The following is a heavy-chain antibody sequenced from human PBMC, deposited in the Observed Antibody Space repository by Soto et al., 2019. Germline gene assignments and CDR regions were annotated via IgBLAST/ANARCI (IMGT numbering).Heavy chain of an antibody. D-gene: IGHD6-6*01. J-gene: IGHJ4*02. CDR3: ARFYGSSAS. Sequence: QVQLVQSGAEVKKPGASVKVSCKASGYTFSSYAIHWVRQAPGQGLEWMGWINAGNGNSEYSQKFQGRVTITRDTSAITVYLELSSLRLEDTGVFFCARFYGSSASWGQGSLLTVSS. CDR1: GYTFSSYA. V-gene: IGHV1-3*01. CDR2: INAGNGNS.